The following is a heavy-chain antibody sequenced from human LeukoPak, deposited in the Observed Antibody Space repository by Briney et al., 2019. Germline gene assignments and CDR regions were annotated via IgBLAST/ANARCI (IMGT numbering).Heavy chain of an antibody. V-gene: IGHV6-1*01. D-gene: IGHD2-2*01. CDR3: ARDWGVVPAAFLDY. J-gene: IGHJ4*02. CDR2: TYYRSKWYN. CDR1: GDSVSSNSAA. Sequence: SQTLSLTCAISGDSVSSNSAAWNWIWQSPSRGLEWLGRTYYRSKWYNDYAVSVKSRITINPDTSKNQFSLQLNSVTPEDTAVYYCARDWGVVPAAFLDYWGQGTLVTVSS.